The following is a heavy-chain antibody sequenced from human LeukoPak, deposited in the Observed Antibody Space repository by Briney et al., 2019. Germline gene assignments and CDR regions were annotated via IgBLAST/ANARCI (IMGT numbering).Heavy chain of an antibody. J-gene: IGHJ4*02. Sequence: SESLSLTCTVSGGSISSHYWSWIRQPPGKGLEWIGYIYYSGSTNYNPSLKSRVTISVDTSKNQFSLKLSSVTAADTAVYYCARVSRPTGALRGATGVLDYWGQGTLVTVSS. CDR1: GGSISSHY. D-gene: IGHD4-23*01. CDR2: IYYSGST. V-gene: IGHV4-59*11. CDR3: ARVSRPTGALRGATGVLDY.